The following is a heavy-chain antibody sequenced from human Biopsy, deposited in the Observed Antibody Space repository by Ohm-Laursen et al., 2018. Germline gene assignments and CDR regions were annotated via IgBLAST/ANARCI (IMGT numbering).Heavy chain of an antibody. D-gene: IGHD5-12*01. CDR2: ITSKANSYAT. J-gene: IGHJ4*02. V-gene: IGHV3-73*01. Sequence: SLRLPCAASGFTFSDSAIHWVRQASGKGLEWVGRITSKANSYATAYVGSVKGRFTISRDDSKNTAYLQMNSLKAEDTAVYYCTRALEWLLDYWGQGTLVTVSS. CDR1: GFTFSDSA. CDR3: TRALEWLLDY.